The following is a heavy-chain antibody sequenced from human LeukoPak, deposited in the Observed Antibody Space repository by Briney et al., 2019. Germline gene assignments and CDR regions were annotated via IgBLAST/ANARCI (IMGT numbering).Heavy chain of an antibody. Sequence: GESLKISCKGSGYSFTNYWIGWVRQMPGKGLEWMGMIYPGDSDTRYSPSFQGQVTISADKSISTAYVQWSSLKASDTAMYYCARGVRGYHFDYWSQGTLVTVSS. CDR1: GYSFTNYW. J-gene: IGHJ4*02. CDR3: ARGVRGYHFDY. V-gene: IGHV5-51*01. D-gene: IGHD5-12*01. CDR2: IYPGDSDT.